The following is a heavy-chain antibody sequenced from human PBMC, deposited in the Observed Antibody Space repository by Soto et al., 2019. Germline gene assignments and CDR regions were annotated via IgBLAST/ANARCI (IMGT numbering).Heavy chain of an antibody. Sequence: ASVKVSCKASGYTFTSYDMHWVRQAPGQRLEWMGWINAGNGNTKYSQKFQGRVTITADESMTTAYMELSGLRSEDTAVYYCARGPDYEGYFDYWGRGTLVTVSS. D-gene: IGHD4-17*01. V-gene: IGHV1-3*01. CDR1: GYTFTSYD. CDR3: ARGPDYEGYFDY. CDR2: INAGNGNT. J-gene: IGHJ4*02.